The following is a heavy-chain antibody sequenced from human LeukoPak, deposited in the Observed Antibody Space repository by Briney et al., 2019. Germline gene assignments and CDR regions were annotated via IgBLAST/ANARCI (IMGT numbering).Heavy chain of an antibody. D-gene: IGHD4/OR15-4a*01. CDR1: AFTFSSST. Sequence: PGGSLRLCCAASAFTFSSSTMNWVRRAPGKGLEWVSSISSRSDYIYYADSVKGRFTISRDNAKNSLYSQMNSLRAEDTAVYYCVRIPNSANFPNWFDPWGQGTLVTVSS. CDR3: VRIPNSANFPNWFDP. CDR2: ISSRSDYI. J-gene: IGHJ5*02. V-gene: IGHV3-21*01.